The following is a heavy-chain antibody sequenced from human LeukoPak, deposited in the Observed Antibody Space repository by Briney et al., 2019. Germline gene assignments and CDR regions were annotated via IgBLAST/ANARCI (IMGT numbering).Heavy chain of an antibody. CDR3: AREYCSGGSCYRRQHYFDY. D-gene: IGHD2-15*01. J-gene: IGHJ4*02. CDR2: LYSGGGT. Sequence: GGSLRLSCAVSGFTDSRNSMSWVRQAPGKGLEWVSILYSGGGTDYADSVKGRFTLSRDNSKNTLYLGMNSLRLEETAVYYCAREYCSGGSCYRRQHYFDYWGQGTLVTVSS. CDR1: GFTDSRNS. V-gene: IGHV3-53*01.